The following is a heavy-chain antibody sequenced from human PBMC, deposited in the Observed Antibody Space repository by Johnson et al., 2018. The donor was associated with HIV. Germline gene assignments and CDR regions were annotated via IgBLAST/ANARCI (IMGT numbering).Heavy chain of an antibody. CDR1: GFSFEEYA. V-gene: IGHV3-9*03. CDR3: ASLINYNFWSGYSVSDAFDI. J-gene: IGHJ3*02. CDR2: VSWNSGSI. D-gene: IGHD3-3*01. Sequence: EVQLVESGGGLVQPGRSLRLSCAASGFSFEEYAMHWVRQVPGKGLEWVSGVSWNSGSIAYADSVKGRFTISRDNSKNTLDLQMGSLRAEDMGVYYCASLINYNFWSGYSVSDAFDIWGQWTMVTVSS.